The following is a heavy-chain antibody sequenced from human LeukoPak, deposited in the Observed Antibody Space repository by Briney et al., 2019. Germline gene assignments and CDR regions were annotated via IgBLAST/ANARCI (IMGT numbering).Heavy chain of an antibody. J-gene: IGHJ4*02. D-gene: IGHD2-8*01. CDR1: GFTFNNYA. V-gene: IGHV3-23*01. Sequence: GGSLRLSCAASGFTFNNYAMSWVRQAPGKGLEWVSGISASGGSTNYADSVKGRFTISRDNPKNTLFLLMHSLRAEDTAFYYCAKDLRAYCTNGICYERRSLFDYWGQGTLLTVSS. CDR3: AKDLRAYCTNGICYERRSLFDY. CDR2: ISASGGST.